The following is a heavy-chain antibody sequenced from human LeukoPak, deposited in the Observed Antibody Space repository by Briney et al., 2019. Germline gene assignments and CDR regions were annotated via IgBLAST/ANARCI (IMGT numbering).Heavy chain of an antibody. CDR1: GFTFSSYS. CDR2: ISSSSSYI. Sequence: PGVSLRLSCAASGFTFSSYSMNWVRRAPGKGLEWVSSISSSSSYIYYADSGKGRFTISRDNAKNSLYLQMNSLRAEDTAVYYCAREARPDDAFDIWGQGTMVTVSS. D-gene: IGHD1-14*01. CDR3: AREARPDDAFDI. J-gene: IGHJ3*02. V-gene: IGHV3-21*01.